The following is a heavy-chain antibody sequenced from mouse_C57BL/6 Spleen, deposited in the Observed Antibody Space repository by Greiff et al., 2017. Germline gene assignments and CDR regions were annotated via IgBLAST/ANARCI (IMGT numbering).Heavy chain of an antibody. CDR3: ARERDAHDEGCAY. CDR1: GFTFSSYA. V-gene: IGHV5-4*01. Sequence: EVHLVESGGGLVKPGGSLKLSCAASGFTFSSYAMSWVRQTPGKRLEWVATISAGGSYTYYPDNVKGRFTSSRDNAKNNLYQQMSHLKSEDTAIDYCARERDAHDEGCAYWGQGTLVTVSA. J-gene: IGHJ3*01. CDR2: ISAGGSYT. D-gene: IGHD2-12*01.